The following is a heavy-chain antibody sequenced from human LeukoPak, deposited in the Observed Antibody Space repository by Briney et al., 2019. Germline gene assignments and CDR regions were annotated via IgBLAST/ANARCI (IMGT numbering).Heavy chain of an antibody. CDR2: IYYSGGT. D-gene: IGHD3-22*01. J-gene: IGHJ4*02. Sequence: SETLSLTCTVSGGSISSGDYYWSWIRQPPGKGLEWIGYIYYSGGTYYNPSLKSRVTISVDTSKNQFSLKLSSVTAADTAVYYCARGVASLYYYDSSGYYYTPHFAYWGQGTRVTVSS. CDR1: GGSISSGDYY. CDR3: ARGVASLYYYDSSGYYYTPHFAY. V-gene: IGHV4-30-4*08.